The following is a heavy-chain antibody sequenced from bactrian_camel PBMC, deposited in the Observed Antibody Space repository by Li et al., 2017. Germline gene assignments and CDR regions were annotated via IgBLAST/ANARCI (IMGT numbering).Heavy chain of an antibody. CDR3: ATDPDPYIIGYAPRSPFGY. CDR2: INTPGSST. CDR1: EFTFSSYD. V-gene: IGHV3S1*01. D-gene: IGHD5*01. Sequence: QVQLVESGGGSAQAGGSLKLSCAASEFTFSSYDMNWVRQIPGKGFEWASSINTPGSSTYYADSVKGRFTISRDNGKNTLYLQMNSLQTEDTAIYYCATDPDPYIIGYAPRSPFGYWGQGTQVTVS. J-gene: IGHJ6*01.